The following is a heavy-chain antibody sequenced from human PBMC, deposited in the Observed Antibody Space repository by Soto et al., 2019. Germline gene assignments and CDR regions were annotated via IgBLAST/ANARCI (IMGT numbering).Heavy chain of an antibody. J-gene: IGHJ4*02. CDR2: IYYSGST. CDR3: ASPLQYSSSPFYFDY. V-gene: IGHV4-39*01. Sequence: ETLSLTCTVSGGSISSSSYYWGWIRQPPGKGLEWIGSIYYSGSTYYNPSLKSRVTISVDTSKNQFSLKLSSVTAADTAVYYCASPLQYSSSPFYFDYWGQGTLVTVSS. D-gene: IGHD6-6*01. CDR1: GGSISSSSYY.